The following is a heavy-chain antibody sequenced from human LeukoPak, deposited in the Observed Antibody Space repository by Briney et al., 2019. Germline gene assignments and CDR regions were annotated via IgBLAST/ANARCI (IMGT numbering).Heavy chain of an antibody. CDR1: GFTVSSNY. D-gene: IGHD6-6*01. Sequence: GGSLRLSCAASGFTVSSNYMSWVRQAPGKGLEWVSVIYSGGSSYYADSVKGRFTTFRDNSNNMLFLQMNSLRAEDTAVYYCARSVSSSPMNYFDHWGQGTLVTVSS. V-gene: IGHV3-66*01. J-gene: IGHJ4*02. CDR2: IYSGGSS. CDR3: ARSVSSSPMNYFDH.